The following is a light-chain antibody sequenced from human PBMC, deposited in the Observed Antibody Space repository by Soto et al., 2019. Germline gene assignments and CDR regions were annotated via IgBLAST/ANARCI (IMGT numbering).Light chain of an antibody. CDR3: QQYVSSVT. CDR1: QSVDSSF. CDR2: GAS. J-gene: IGKJ1*01. V-gene: IGKV3-20*01. Sequence: EIVLTQSPGFLSLSPGERATLSCRASQSVDSSFFAWYQQKPGQAPRLLIYGASKRATGIPDRFSGSGSGTDFTLTISRLEPEDFAVYYCQQYVSSVTFGQGTMVEIK.